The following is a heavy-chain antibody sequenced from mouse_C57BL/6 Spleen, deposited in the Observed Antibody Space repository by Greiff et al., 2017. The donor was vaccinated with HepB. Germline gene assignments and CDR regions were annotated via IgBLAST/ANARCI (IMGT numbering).Heavy chain of an antibody. J-gene: IGHJ4*01. D-gene: IGHD2-4*01. V-gene: IGHV14-3*01. CDR2: IDPANGNT. CDR3: ARLLYDYDGDYAMDY. Sequence: EVQVVESVAELVRPGASVKLSCTASGFNIKNTYMHWVKQRPEQGLEWIGRIDPANGNTKYAPKFQGKATITADTSSNTAYLQLSSLTSEDTAIYYCARLLYDYDGDYAMDYWGQGTSVTVSS. CDR1: GFNIKNTY.